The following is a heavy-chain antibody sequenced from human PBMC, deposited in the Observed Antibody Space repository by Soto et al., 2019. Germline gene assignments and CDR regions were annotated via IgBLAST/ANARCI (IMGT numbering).Heavy chain of an antibody. D-gene: IGHD3-3*01. CDR2: INPNSGGT. CDR1: GYTFTGYY. CDR3: ARGLPRFLEWSRPYYYYYGMDV. V-gene: IGHV1-2*04. J-gene: IGHJ6*02. Sequence: ASVKVSCKASGYTFTGYYMHWVRPAPGQGLEWMGWINPNSGGTNYAQKFQGWVTMTRDTSISTAYMELSRLRSDDTAVYYCARGLPRFLEWSRPYYYYYGMDVWGQGTTVTVSS.